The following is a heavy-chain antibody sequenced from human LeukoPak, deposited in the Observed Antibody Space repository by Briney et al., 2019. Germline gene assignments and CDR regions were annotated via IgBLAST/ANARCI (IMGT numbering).Heavy chain of an antibody. J-gene: IGHJ4*02. V-gene: IGHV3-23*01. CDR2: ISGSGGST. CDR3: AKGGGDFSRYYFDY. CDR1: EFTFSSYA. Sequence: PGGSLRLSCVASEFTFSSYAMSWVRQAPGKGLEWVSAISGSGGSTYYADSVRGRFTISRDNSKNTLYLQMKSLRVEDTAVYYCAKGGGDFSRYYFDYWGQGTLVTVSS. D-gene: IGHD4-17*01.